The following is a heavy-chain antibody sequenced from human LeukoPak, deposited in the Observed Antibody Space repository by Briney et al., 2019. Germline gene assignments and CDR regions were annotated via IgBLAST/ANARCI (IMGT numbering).Heavy chain of an antibody. CDR1: GYTFTGYY. J-gene: IGHJ5*02. Sequence: GASVKVSCKASGYTFTGYYMHWVRQAPGQGLEWMGWINPSSGGTNYAQKFQGRVTMTRDTSISTAYMELSRLRSDYTAVYYCARELGYCSGGSCYSGTTNWFDPWGKGTLVTVSS. D-gene: IGHD2-15*01. CDR3: ARELGYCSGGSCYSGTTNWFDP. V-gene: IGHV1-2*02. CDR2: INPSSGGT.